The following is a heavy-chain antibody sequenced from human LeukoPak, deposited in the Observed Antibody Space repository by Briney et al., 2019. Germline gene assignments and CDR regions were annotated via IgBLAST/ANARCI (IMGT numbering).Heavy chain of an antibody. J-gene: IGHJ4*02. V-gene: IGHV4-34*01. D-gene: IGHD5-18*01. Sequence: SETLSLTCAVYGGSFSGYYWSWIRQPPGKGLEWTGEINHSGSTNYNPSLKSRVTISVDTSKNQFSLKLSSVTAADTAVYYCAKESGYSYGYGLDYWGQGTLVTVSS. CDR1: GGSFSGYY. CDR2: INHSGST. CDR3: AKESGYSYGYGLDY.